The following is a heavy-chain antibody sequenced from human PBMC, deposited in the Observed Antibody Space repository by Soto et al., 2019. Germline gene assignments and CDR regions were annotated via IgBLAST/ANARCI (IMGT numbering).Heavy chain of an antibody. D-gene: IGHD3-10*01. Sequence: HPGGSLRLSCAASGFTFSSYWMSWVRQAPGKGLEWVANIKQDGGEKYYVDSVKGRFTISRDNAKNSLYLQMNSLRAEDTAVYYCARFPMVRGVTPPRYYYYYMDVWGKGTTVTVSS. CDR1: GFTFSSYW. CDR2: IKQDGGEK. CDR3: ARFPMVRGVTPPRYYYYYMDV. V-gene: IGHV3-7*01. J-gene: IGHJ6*03.